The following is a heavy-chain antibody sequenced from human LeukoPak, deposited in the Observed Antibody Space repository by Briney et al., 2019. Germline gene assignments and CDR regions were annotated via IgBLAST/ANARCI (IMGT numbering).Heavy chain of an antibody. J-gene: IGHJ1*01. CDR2: IKQDGSEK. D-gene: IGHD1-1*01. CDR1: GFTFSSYW. CDR3: AKEWNPAPVAAEYFQH. V-gene: IGHV3-7*03. Sequence: GGSLRLSCAASGFTFSSYWMSWVRQAPGKGLEWVANIKQDGSEKYYVDSVKGRFTISRDNSKNTLYLQMNSLRAEDTAVYYCAKEWNPAPVAAEYFQHWGQGTLVTVSS.